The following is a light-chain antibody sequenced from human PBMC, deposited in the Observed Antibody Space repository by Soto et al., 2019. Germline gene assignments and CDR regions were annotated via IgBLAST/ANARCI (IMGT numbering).Light chain of an antibody. CDR1: QSVSSNY. V-gene: IGKV3-20*01. CDR2: GAS. J-gene: IGKJ3*01. Sequence: EIVLTQSPGTLSLSPGERATLSCRASQSVSSNYLAWYQQKPGQAPRLLVYGASSRATGIPDRFSGSGSGTDLTLTISRVEPEDFAVYYCQQYGGSPFTFGPGTRGDIK. CDR3: QQYGGSPFT.